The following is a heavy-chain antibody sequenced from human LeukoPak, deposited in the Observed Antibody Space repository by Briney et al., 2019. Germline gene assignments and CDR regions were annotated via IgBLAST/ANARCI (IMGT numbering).Heavy chain of an antibody. J-gene: IGHJ4*02. CDR2: IYYSGTT. CDR3: ARRVDYVLGSYYQIDY. CDR1: GGSFSGYY. V-gene: IGHV4-34*01. D-gene: IGHD3-10*01. Sequence: SETLSLTCAVYGGSFSGYYWSWIRQPPGKGLEWIGNIYYSGTTYYNPSLKSRVTISVDTSKNQFSLKLSSVTAADTAVYYCARRVDYVLGSYYQIDYWGQGTLVTGSS.